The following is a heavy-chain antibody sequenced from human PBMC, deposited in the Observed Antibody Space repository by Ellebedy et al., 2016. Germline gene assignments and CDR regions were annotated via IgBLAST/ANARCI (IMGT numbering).Heavy chain of an antibody. CDR2: IYYSGRT. CDR3: ARVSPIQLWSSDYYYGMDV. V-gene: IGHV4-59*01. CDR1: GGSFSSAY. J-gene: IGHJ6*02. D-gene: IGHD5-18*01. Sequence: SETPSLTCNVSGGSFSSAYWNWIRRPPGKGLEWIGYIYYSGRTNYNPSLKSRVTISVDTSKNQHSLKLSSVTSADTAVYYCARVSPIQLWSSDYYYGMDVWGQGTTVTVSS.